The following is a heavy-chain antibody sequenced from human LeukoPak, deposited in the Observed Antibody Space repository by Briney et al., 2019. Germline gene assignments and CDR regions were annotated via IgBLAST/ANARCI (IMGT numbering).Heavy chain of an antibody. CDR1: GFTFSDYA. V-gene: IGHV3-23*01. D-gene: IGHD6-13*01. CDR2: ISGSGSTT. J-gene: IGHJ4*02. CDR3: ATSFGPVIAAAGTGAD. Sequence: GGSLGLSCAASGFTFSDYAMNWVRQAPGEGLEWVSVISGSGSTTYYADSVKGRFTISRDNSKNTLSLQMNSLRAEDTAVYYCATSFGPVIAAAGTGADWGQGTLVTVSS.